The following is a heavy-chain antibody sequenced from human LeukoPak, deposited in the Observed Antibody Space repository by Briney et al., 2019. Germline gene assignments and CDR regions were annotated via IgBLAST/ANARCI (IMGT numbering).Heavy chain of an antibody. J-gene: IGHJ4*02. CDR3: ARGSVVVAATGVIGYFDY. D-gene: IGHD2-15*01. CDR1: GGSFSGYY. Sequence: NPSETLSLTCAVYGGSFSGYYWSWIRQPPGKGLGWIGEINHSGSTNYNPSLKSRVTISVDTSKNQFSLKLSSVTAADTAVYYCARGSVVVAATGVIGYFDYWGQGTLVTVSS. V-gene: IGHV4-34*01. CDR2: INHSGST.